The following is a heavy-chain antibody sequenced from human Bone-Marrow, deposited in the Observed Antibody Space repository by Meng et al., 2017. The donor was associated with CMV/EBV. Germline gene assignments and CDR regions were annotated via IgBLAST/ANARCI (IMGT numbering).Heavy chain of an antibody. J-gene: IGHJ4*02. V-gene: IGHV4-39*07. Sequence: GSLRLSCTVSGVSIGSSGFYWGWLRQPPGKGLEWIGSVYYSGSTYYNSSLKSRVTMSLGTSENQFSLRLTSVTAADTAVYYCARGGTSVTTRFDYWGQGTLVTFSS. D-gene: IGHD4-17*01. CDR1: GVSIGSSGFY. CDR3: ARGGTSVTTRFDY. CDR2: VYYSGST.